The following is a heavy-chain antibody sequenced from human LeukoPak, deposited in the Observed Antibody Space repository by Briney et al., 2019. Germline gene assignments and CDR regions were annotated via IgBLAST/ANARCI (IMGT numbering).Heavy chain of an antibody. V-gene: IGHV1-69*04. CDR1: GYTFTSYY. CDR2: IIPILGIA. D-gene: IGHD3-10*01. J-gene: IGHJ6*02. Sequence: ASVKVSCKASGYTFTSYYMHWVRQAPGQGLEWMGRIIPILGIANYAQKFQGRVTITADKSTSTAYMELSSLRSEDTAVYYCARVAFRVRGVIKDYYGMDVWGQGTTVTVSS. CDR3: ARVAFRVRGVIKDYYGMDV.